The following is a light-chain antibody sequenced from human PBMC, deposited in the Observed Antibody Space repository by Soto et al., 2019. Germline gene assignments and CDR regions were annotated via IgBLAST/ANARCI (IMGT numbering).Light chain of an antibody. CDR3: SSYTSSATFYV. J-gene: IGLJ1*01. Sequence: QSALTQPASVSGSLGQSITISCTGTSSDVGGYNYVSWYQQHPGKAPKLMIYDVSNRPSGVSNRFSGSKSGNTASLTISGLQAEDEADHYCSSYTSSATFYVFGTGTKLTVL. CDR1: SSDVGGYNY. V-gene: IGLV2-14*01. CDR2: DVS.